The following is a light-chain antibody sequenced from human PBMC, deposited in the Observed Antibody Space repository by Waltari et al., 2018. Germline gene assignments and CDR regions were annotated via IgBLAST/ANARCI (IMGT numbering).Light chain of an antibody. CDR1: QSVGSN. V-gene: IGKV3-15*01. Sequence: EIVMTQSPVTLSVSPGERATLACRASQSVGSNLAWYQQKPGQAPSLLIYGASTRANGIPGRFSGSGSGTEFTLTLSSLQSEDFAVYYCQQYNKWPRTFGQGTKVEI. CDR3: QQYNKWPRT. CDR2: GAS. J-gene: IGKJ1*01.